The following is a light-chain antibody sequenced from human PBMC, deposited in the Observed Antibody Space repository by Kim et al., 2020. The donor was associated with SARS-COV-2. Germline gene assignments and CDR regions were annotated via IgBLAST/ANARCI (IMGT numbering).Light chain of an antibody. CDR3: QQSYSTPDT. Sequence: AAVGDRVTITCRASQSISSYLNWYHQKPGKAPKLLIYAASSLQSGVPSRFSGSGSGTDFPLTISSLQPEDFATYYCQQSYSTPDTVGPGTKVDIK. CDR2: AAS. J-gene: IGKJ3*01. CDR1: QSISSY. V-gene: IGKV1-39*01.